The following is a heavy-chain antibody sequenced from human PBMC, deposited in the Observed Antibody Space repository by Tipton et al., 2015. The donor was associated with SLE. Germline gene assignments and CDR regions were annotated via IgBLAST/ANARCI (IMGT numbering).Heavy chain of an antibody. V-gene: IGHV3-30-3*01. D-gene: IGHD4-23*01. Sequence: SLRLSCAASGFTFSSYAMHWVRQAPGKGLEWVAVISYDGSNKYYADSVKGRFTISRDNSKNTLYVQMNSLRAEDTAVYYCARDTTTVVTQLIDYWGQGTLVTVSS. J-gene: IGHJ4*02. CDR3: ARDTTTVVTQLIDY. CDR2: ISYDGSNK. CDR1: GFTFSSYA.